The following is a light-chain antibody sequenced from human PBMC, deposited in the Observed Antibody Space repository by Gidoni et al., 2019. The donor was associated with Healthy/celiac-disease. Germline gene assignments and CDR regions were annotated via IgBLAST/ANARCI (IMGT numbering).Light chain of an antibody. J-gene: IGKJ3*01. V-gene: IGKV1-9*01. CDR3: QQLNSYLFT. CDR2: AAS. CDR1: QGISSY. Sequence: IQLTQFPSPLSASVGDRVTIPCRASQGISSYLAWYQQKPGKAPKLLIYAASTLQSGVPSRFSGSGSGTDFTLTISSLQPEDFATYYCQQLNSYLFTFGPGTKVDIK.